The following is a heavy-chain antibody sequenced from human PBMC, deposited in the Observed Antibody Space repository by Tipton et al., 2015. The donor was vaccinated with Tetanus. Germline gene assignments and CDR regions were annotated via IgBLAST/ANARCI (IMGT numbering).Heavy chain of an antibody. Sequence: TLSLTCTASRGPISSYYWSWIRQPPGKGLEWIASIYFEGSTYYNPSLKNRVTIAVDTAQNLFSLSLTSVTAADTAVYYCARHLYGYWFDPWGQGALVTVSS. CDR1: RGPISSYY. CDR2: IYFEGST. J-gene: IGHJ5*02. D-gene: IGHD3-10*01. CDR3: ARHLYGYWFDP. V-gene: IGHV4-39*01.